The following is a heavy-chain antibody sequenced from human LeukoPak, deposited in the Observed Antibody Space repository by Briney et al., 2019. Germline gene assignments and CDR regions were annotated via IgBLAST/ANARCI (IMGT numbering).Heavy chain of an antibody. CDR2: VKSKSNGGTT. D-gene: IGHD2-8*01. J-gene: IGHJ4*02. CDR1: GFTFSNAW. CDR3: TAGVGHSDFDY. V-gene: IGHV3-15*01. Sequence: RLSXAASGFTFSNAWMSWVRQAPGKGLEWVGRVKSKSNGGTTGYAAPVKGRFTISRDDSKKTYLQMNSLKSEDTAVYFCTAGVGHSDFDYWGQGTXVTXXS.